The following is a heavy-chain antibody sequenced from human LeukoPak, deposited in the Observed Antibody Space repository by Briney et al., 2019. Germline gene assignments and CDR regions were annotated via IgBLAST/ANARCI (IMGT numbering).Heavy chain of an antibody. Sequence: SSETLSLTCTVSGGSISSSGYSWGWVRQPPGKGLEWIGSIYYSGSAYYNPSLQSRVAISVDTSETQFSLKLSSVTAADTAVYYCARRARITISSGYFDYWAREPWSPSPQ. D-gene: IGHD3-3*01. J-gene: IGHJ4*02. CDR2: IYYSGSA. CDR1: GGSISSSGYS. V-gene: IGHV4-39*01. CDR3: ARRARITISSGYFDY.